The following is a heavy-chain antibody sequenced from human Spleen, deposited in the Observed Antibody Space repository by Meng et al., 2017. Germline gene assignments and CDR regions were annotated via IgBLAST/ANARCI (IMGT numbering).Heavy chain of an antibody. D-gene: IGHD2-2*01. V-gene: IGHV1-2*02. Sequence: QAQLVKSGSDLRQPGASVKVSCKASGYTLTSYAINWLRQAPGQGLEWMGLINPNSGDTKYAQKFHGRVTLTRDAPIRTAYMQLSSLTFDDTAVYYCARAPLVGEPDAFQYFQHWGQGTLVTVSS. CDR2: INPNSGDT. J-gene: IGHJ1*01. CDR1: GYTLTSYA. CDR3: ARAPLVGEPDAFQYFQH.